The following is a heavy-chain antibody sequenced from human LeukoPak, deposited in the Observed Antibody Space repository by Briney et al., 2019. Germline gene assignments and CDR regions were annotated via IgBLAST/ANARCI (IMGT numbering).Heavy chain of an antibody. Sequence: GGSLRLSCAASGSTFTSFAMSWVRQAPGKGLEWVSGISASGSSTYYADSVRGRFTISRDNSKNTLYLQMNSLRAEDTAVYYCAKEASKNYYGSGSYYSDYWGQGTLVTVSS. V-gene: IGHV3-23*01. CDR1: GSTFTSFA. CDR2: ISASGSST. D-gene: IGHD3-10*01. CDR3: AKEASKNYYGSGSYYSDY. J-gene: IGHJ4*02.